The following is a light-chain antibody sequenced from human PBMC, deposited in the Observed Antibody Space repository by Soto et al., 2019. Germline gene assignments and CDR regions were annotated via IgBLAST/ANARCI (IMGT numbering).Light chain of an antibody. CDR3: QQYNNWPPN. Sequence: EIVMTQSPATLSVSPGERATLSCRASQSVSSNLAWYQQKPGQAPRLLIYGASTRATGIPARFSGSGSGTEFTLTSSSLQAEDVAVYYWQQYNNWPPNFGQGTRLEMK. J-gene: IGKJ5*01. CDR2: GAS. V-gene: IGKV3-15*01. CDR1: QSVSSN.